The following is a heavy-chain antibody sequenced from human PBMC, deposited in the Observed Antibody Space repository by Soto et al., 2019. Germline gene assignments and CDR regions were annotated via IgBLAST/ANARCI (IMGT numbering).Heavy chain of an antibody. D-gene: IGHD3-10*01. CDR2: IYSGGDT. Sequence: EVQLVESGGGLVQPGGSLRLSCAASGFTVSSNFMTWVRQAPGKGLEWVSVIYSGGDTFYADSVKGRFTISRDNSKNTIYLQMNNLRDEDTAVYYCARRYYYGSGTSLDYWGQGTLVTVSS. CDR3: ARRYYYGSGTSLDY. CDR1: GFTVSSNF. J-gene: IGHJ4*02. V-gene: IGHV3-66*01.